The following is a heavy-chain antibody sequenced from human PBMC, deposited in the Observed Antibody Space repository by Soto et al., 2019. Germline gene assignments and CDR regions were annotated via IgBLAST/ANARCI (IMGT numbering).Heavy chain of an antibody. Sequence: GGSLRLSCAASGFTFSKYDMHWVRQVTGKGLEWVAVIGTAGDTYYRDSVKGRFTVSRENAQNSLFLQMNSLTGEDTAVYYCARDYWLKAADDYYAMDVWGQGTTVTVSS. D-gene: IGHD6-25*01. CDR1: GFTFSKYD. J-gene: IGHJ6*02. CDR3: ARDYWLKAADDYYAMDV. CDR2: IGTAGDT. V-gene: IGHV3-13*01.